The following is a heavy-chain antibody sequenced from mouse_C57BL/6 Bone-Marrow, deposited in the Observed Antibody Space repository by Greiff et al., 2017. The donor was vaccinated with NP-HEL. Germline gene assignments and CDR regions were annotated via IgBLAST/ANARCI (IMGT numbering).Heavy chain of an antibody. J-gene: IGHJ4*01. CDR3: ARTPKYYGSKDAMDY. V-gene: IGHV1-64*01. Sequence: QFQLQQPGAELVKPGASVKLSCKASGYTFTSSWMHWVKQRPGQGLEWIGMFHPNSGSPNYNEKFKSKATLTVDKPPSTAYMQLSSLTSEDSAVYYCARTPKYYGSKDAMDYWGQGTSVTVSA. CDR1: GYTFTSSW. CDR2: FHPNSGSP. D-gene: IGHD1-1*01.